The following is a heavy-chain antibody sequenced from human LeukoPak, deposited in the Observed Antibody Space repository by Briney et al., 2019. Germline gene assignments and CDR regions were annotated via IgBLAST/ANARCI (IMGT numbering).Heavy chain of an antibody. Sequence: SETLSLTCTVSGGSVSSTSSYWGWIRQPPGKGLEYIGSIYYSGSTYYNPSLKSRVTISVDTSKNQFSLKLSSVTAADTAVYYCARRPYSSAYYYYYGMDVWGQGTTVTVSS. CDR2: IYYSGST. J-gene: IGHJ6*02. CDR1: GGSVSSTSSY. D-gene: IGHD6-19*01. V-gene: IGHV4-39*01. CDR3: ARRPYSSAYYYYYGMDV.